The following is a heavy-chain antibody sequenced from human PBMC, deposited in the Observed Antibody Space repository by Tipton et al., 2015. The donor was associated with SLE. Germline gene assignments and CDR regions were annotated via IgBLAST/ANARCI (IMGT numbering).Heavy chain of an antibody. CDR3: ARIPRISRPYYMDV. D-gene: IGHD2/OR15-2a*01. CDR2: IKQDGSEK. V-gene: IGHV3-7*01. J-gene: IGHJ6*03. CDR1: GFTFRSYR. Sequence: SLRLSCAASGFTFRSYRMTWVRQAPGKGLEWVANIKQDGSEKYYVDSVKGRFTISRDNADNSVFLQMNILRADDTAVYYCARIPRISRPYYMDVWGKGTAVTVSS.